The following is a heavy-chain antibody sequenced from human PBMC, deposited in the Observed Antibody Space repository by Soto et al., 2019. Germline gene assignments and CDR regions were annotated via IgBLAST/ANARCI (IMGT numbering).Heavy chain of an antibody. CDR2: IDPSDSYI. J-gene: IGHJ4*02. V-gene: IGHV5-10-1*01. Sequence: GESLKISCKGSGYKFTNYWLSWVRQTPGKGLEWMGRIDPSDSYINYSPSFRGHVTISIDESISTAHLQWSSLKASDTATYYCEPVTAETAYHYFDFWGQGTLVTVSS. CDR3: EPVTAETAYHYFDF. CDR1: GYKFTNYW. D-gene: IGHD1-1*01.